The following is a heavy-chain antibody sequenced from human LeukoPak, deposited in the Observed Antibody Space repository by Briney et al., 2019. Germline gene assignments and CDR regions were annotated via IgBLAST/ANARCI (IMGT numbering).Heavy chain of an antibody. CDR3: ARDLPDADSSGQTDAFDI. CDR1: GFTVSSNY. Sequence: PGGSLRLSCAASGFTVSSNYMSWVRQAPGKGLEWVSVIYSGGSTYYADSVKGRFTISRDNSKNTLYLQMNSLRAEDTAVYYCARDLPDADSSGQTDAFDIWGQGTMVTVSS. J-gene: IGHJ3*02. CDR2: IYSGGST. D-gene: IGHD3-22*01. V-gene: IGHV3-53*01.